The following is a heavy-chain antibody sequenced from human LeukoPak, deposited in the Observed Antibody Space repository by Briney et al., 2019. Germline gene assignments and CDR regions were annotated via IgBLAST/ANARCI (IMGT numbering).Heavy chain of an antibody. CDR2: IGSSGGST. Sequence: GGSLRLSCAASGFTFSSYGMHWVRQAPGKGLEWVSTIGSSGGSTYYADSVKGRFTISRDNSKNTLYLQMNSLRAEDTAVYYCAKVFRDGYNYPFDYWGQGTLVTVSS. CDR3: AKVFRDGYNYPFDY. D-gene: IGHD5-24*01. J-gene: IGHJ4*02. CDR1: GFTFSSYG. V-gene: IGHV3-23*01.